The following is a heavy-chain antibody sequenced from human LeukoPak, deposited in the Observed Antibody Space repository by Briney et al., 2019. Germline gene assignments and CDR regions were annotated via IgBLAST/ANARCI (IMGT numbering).Heavy chain of an antibody. J-gene: IGHJ3*02. CDR1: GYSISSGYY. CDR2: ISHSGIT. Sequence: SETLSLTCAVSGYSISSGYYWGWIRQPPGKGLEWIGSISHSGITHYNPSLKSRVTISIDTSKNQFSLKLSSVTAADTAVYYCARKYCSTTNCFAGKAFDIWGQGTMDTVSS. CDR3: ARKYCSTTNCFAGKAFDI. D-gene: IGHD2-2*01. V-gene: IGHV4-38-2*01.